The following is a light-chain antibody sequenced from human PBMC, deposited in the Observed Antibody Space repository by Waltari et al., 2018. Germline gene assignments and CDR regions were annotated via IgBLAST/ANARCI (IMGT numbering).Light chain of an antibody. CDR3: QQYYVWPPIT. CDR2: GAS. V-gene: IGKV3-15*01. Sequence: VLLTQSPASLSVSPGDTVILSCRASQSVRTNLVWYQQKAGQAPRTLIYGASTRASGVPSRFSGSGSETDFTLIISSLQSEDAAVYFCQQYYVWPPITFGGGTKLE. CDR1: QSVRTN. J-gene: IGKJ4*01.